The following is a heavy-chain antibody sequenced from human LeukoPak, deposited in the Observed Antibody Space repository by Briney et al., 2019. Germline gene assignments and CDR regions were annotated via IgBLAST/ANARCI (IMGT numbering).Heavy chain of an antibody. J-gene: IGHJ4*02. CDR1: GFTFSSYA. Sequence: GGSLRLSCAASGFTFSSYAMHWVRQAPGKGLEWVAVISYDGSNKYHADSVKGRFTISRDNSKNTLYLQMNSLRAEDTAVYYCASLRISSSYAFDYWGQGTLVTVSS. D-gene: IGHD6-13*01. CDR3: ASLRISSSYAFDY. V-gene: IGHV3-30*04. CDR2: ISYDGSNK.